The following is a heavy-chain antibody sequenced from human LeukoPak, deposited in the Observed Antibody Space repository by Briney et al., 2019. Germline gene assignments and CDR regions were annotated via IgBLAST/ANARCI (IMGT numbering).Heavy chain of an antibody. Sequence: SETLSITCTVSGGSISSYYWSWIRQPPGKGLECIGYIYYSGSTNYNPSLKSRVTISVDTSKNQFSLKLSSVTAADTAVYYCARGYGDYVPIDIWGQGTMVTVSS. J-gene: IGHJ3*02. CDR3: ARGYGDYVPIDI. CDR2: IYYSGST. D-gene: IGHD4-17*01. V-gene: IGHV4-59*01. CDR1: GGSISSYY.